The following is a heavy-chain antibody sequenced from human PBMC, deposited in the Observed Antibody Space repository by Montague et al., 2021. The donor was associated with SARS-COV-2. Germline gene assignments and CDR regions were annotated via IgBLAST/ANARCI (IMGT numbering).Heavy chain of an antibody. Sequence: PALVTPTQTLTLTCTFSGFSLSTSGMGASWIRQPPGKALEWLARXDLXDDKFYSTSLKTRLTISKDNSKNQVVLTMTNMDPVDTATYYCARSYYDILTAYYTPFDYWGQGTLVTVSS. CDR3: ARSYYDILTAYYTPFDY. CDR2: XDLXDDK. J-gene: IGHJ4*02. V-gene: IGHV2-70*04. CDR1: GFSLSTSGMG. D-gene: IGHD3-9*01.